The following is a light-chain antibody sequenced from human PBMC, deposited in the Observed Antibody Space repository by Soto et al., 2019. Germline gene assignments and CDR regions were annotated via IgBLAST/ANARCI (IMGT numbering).Light chain of an antibody. V-gene: IGKV1-6*01. Sequence: AIQLTQSPSSLSAYVAGRVRMTWRAGQDIRSDLGWYQHKPGKAPRLLIHAASSLQSGVPSRFSGSASGTEFTLTISSLQTEDLASYYCMQDHSYPWTFGKGTKVDIK. J-gene: IGKJ1*01. CDR1: QDIRSD. CDR2: AAS. CDR3: MQDHSYPWT.